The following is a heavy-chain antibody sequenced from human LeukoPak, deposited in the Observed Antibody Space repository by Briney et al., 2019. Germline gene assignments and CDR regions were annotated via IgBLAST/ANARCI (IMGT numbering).Heavy chain of an antibody. Sequence: GASVKVSCKASGYTFISKGIHWVRQAPGQRLEWMAWINTDNSNTKRSQTLLGRVTITRDTSASTAYMELSSLRFEDTAVYYCARRTGPGGYFAFWGQGTLVTVSS. J-gene: IGHJ4*02. CDR2: INTDNSNT. CDR3: ARRTGPGGYFAF. D-gene: IGHD3-16*01. V-gene: IGHV1-3*04. CDR1: GYTFISKG.